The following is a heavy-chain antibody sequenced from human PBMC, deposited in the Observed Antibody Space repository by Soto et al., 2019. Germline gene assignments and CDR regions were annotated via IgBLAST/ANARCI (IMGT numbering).Heavy chain of an antibody. CDR1: GYTFTSYY. V-gene: IGHV1-46*01. Sequence: ASVKVSCKASGYTFTSYYMHWVRQAPGQGLEWMGIIDPSGGSTSYAQKFQGRVTMTRDTSTSTVYMELSSLRSEDTAVYYCAGIIAATSPRDYYYGMDVWGQGTTVTVSS. D-gene: IGHD6-13*01. CDR2: IDPSGGST. CDR3: AGIIAATSPRDYYYGMDV. J-gene: IGHJ6*02.